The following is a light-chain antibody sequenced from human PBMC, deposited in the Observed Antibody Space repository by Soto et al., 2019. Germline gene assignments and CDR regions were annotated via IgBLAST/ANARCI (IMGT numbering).Light chain of an antibody. Sequence: QSVLTQPASVSGSPGQSITISCTGTSSDVGSYNLVSWYQQHPGKAPKLMIYEGSKRPSGVSNRFPGSKSGNTASLTISGLQAEDEADYYCCSYAGSSTLYVFGTGTKLTVL. V-gene: IGLV2-23*01. CDR1: SSDVGSYNL. CDR3: CSYAGSSTLYV. J-gene: IGLJ1*01. CDR2: EGS.